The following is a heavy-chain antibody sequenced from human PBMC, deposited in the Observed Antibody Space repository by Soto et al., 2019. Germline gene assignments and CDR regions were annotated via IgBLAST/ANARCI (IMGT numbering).Heavy chain of an antibody. J-gene: IGHJ6*01. V-gene: IGHV3-30-3*01. CDR3: VSDKRNTDHGDQIAL. D-gene: IGHD7-27*01. CDR2: VAHDGTSK. CDR1: GFTLSNHA. Sequence: GGSLRLSCAASGFTLSNHAMHWVRRAPGKGLEWVALVAHDGTSKYYAGSVKGRFTISSDKSTNTLFLQMDSLDPEDTAVYYCVSDKRNTDHGDQIALWG.